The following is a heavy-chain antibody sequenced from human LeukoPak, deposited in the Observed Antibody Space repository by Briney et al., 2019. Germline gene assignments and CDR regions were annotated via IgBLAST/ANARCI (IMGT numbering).Heavy chain of an antibody. J-gene: IGHJ6*03. CDR1: GYTFTSYD. CDR2: MNPNSGNT. CDR3: ARAYGDYRGYYYYMDV. D-gene: IGHD4-17*01. Sequence: ASVKVSCKASGYTFTSYDINWVRQATGQGLEWMGWMNPNSGNTGYAQKFQGRVTMTRNTSISTAYVELSSLRSEDTAVYYCARAYGDYRGYYYYMDVWGKGTTVTVSS. V-gene: IGHV1-8*01.